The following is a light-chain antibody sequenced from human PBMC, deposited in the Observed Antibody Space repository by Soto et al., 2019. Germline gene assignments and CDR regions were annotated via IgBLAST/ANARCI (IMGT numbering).Light chain of an antibody. CDR2: DVS. Sequence: QSVLTQPRAVSGSPGQSVTISCTGTSSDVGGYIYVSWYQHHPGKAPTLMVYDVSKRPSGVPDRFSGSKSGNTASLTISGLQAEDEADYYCCSYAGSYTYVFGTGTKVTVL. CDR1: SSDVGGYIY. J-gene: IGLJ1*01. CDR3: CSYAGSYTYV. V-gene: IGLV2-11*01.